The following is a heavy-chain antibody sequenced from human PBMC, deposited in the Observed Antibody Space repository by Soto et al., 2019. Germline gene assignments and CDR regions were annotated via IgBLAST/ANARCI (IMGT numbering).Heavy chain of an antibody. Sequence: SETLSLTCAVYVGSFSGYYWSWIRQPPGKGLEWIGEVNHIESTNYNPSLKGRVTMSVDTSKNQFSLKLDSVTAADTAVYYCARSGGDGSGTYYRHYFDYWGHGNLVTVSS. V-gene: IGHV4-34*01. J-gene: IGHJ4*01. CDR3: ARSGGDGSGTYYRHYFDY. CDR2: VNHIEST. CDR1: VGSFSGYY. D-gene: IGHD3-10*01.